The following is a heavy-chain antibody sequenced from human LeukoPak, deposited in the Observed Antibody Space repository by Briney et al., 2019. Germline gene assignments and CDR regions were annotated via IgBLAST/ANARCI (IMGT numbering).Heavy chain of an antibody. CDR2: IYSSGNT. Sequence: SETLSLTCSVSGGAIRNYYWSWIRQPPGKGLEWIGYIYSSGNTNYIPSLMSRVTISVDTSKNQFSLKLTSVTAADTAVYYSARTYYDILTGLYYFDYWGQGSLVTVSS. V-gene: IGHV4-59*13. CDR1: GGAIRNYY. D-gene: IGHD3-9*01. CDR3: ARTYYDILTGLYYFDY. J-gene: IGHJ4*02.